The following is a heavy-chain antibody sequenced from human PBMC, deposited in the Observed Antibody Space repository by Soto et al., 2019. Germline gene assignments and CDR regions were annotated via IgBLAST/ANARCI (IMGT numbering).Heavy chain of an antibody. V-gene: IGHV4-59*01. CDR3: AGLRGYAGSPIDY. D-gene: IGHD2-15*01. CDR1: GGSIISGY. J-gene: IGHJ4*02. Sequence: PSETLSLTCTVSGGSIISGYWSLIRQPPGKGLECICYISYSGNTNYNPSLKSRVTMSVDAPKNQVSLRLSSLTTADTAVYYCAGLRGYAGSPIDYWGQGTLVTVSS. CDR2: ISYSGNT.